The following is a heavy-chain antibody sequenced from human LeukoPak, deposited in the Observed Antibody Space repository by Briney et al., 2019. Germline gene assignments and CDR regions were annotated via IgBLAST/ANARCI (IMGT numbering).Heavy chain of an antibody. Sequence: ASVKVSCKASGGTFSSYAISWVRQAPGQGLEWMGGIIPIFGTANYAQKFQGRVTITADESTSTAYMELSSLRSEDTAVYYCATDYRSYDYVWGSYSYWGQGTLVTVSS. CDR3: ATDYRSYDYVWGSYSY. J-gene: IGHJ4*02. CDR1: GGTFSSYA. D-gene: IGHD3-16*01. CDR2: IIPIFGTA. V-gene: IGHV1-69*13.